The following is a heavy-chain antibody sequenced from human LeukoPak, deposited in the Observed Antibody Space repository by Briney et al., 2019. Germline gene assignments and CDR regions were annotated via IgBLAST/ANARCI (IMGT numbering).Heavy chain of an antibody. CDR3: AKAFGATEGYFDY. CDR2: ISWNSGSI. CDR1: GFTLDDYA. V-gene: IGHV3-9*01. D-gene: IGHD1-26*01. Sequence: GGSLRLSCAASGFTLDDYAMHWVRQAPGKGLEWVSGISWNSGSIGYADSVKGRFTISGDNAKNSLYLQMNSLRAEDTALYYCAKAFGATEGYFDYWGQGTLVTVSS. J-gene: IGHJ4*02.